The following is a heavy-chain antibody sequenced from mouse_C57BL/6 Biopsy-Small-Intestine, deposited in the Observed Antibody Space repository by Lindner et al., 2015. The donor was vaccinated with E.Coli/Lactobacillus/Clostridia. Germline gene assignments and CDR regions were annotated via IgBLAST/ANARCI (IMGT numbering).Heavy chain of an antibody. V-gene: IGHV1-7*01. Sequence: SVKVSCKASGYTFTSYGIAWMRQAPGQGLEWMGWINPYNGNINYAQKFQGRVTMTTDTSTSTAYMELRSLRSDDTALYYCSRVWFGELSSDYWGQGTLVTVSS. CDR1: GYTFTSYG. D-gene: IGHD2-10*02. CDR3: SRVWFGELSSDY. CDR2: INPYNGNI. J-gene: IGHJ4*01.